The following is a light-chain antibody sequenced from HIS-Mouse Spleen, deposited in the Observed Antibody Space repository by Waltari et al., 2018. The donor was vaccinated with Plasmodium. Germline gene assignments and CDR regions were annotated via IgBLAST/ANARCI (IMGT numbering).Light chain of an antibody. V-gene: IGLV3-27*01. CDR2: NDS. CDR3: YSAADNNLV. CDR1: VLAKKY. J-gene: IGLJ3*02. Sequence: SYELTQPSSVSVSPGQTARITCPGEVLAKKYARWVQQKPGQAPVLVIYNDSERPSGIPERFSGSSSGTTVTLTISGAQVEDEADYYCYSAADNNLVFGGGTKLTVL.